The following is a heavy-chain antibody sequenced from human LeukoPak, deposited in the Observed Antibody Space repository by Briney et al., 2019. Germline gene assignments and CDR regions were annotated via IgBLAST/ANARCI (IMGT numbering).Heavy chain of an antibody. D-gene: IGHD2-2*01. J-gene: IGHJ3*02. CDR3: AKDVVEVGIVVVPAAPAEAFDI. CDR2: ISSSGGII. Sequence: GGSLRLSCAASGFTFSSYAMNWVRQAPGKGLEWVSYISSSGGIISYADSVKGRFTISRDNSKNTLYPQMNSLRAEDTAVYYCAKDVVEVGIVVVPAAPAEAFDIWGQGTMVTVSS. V-gene: IGHV3-23*01. CDR1: GFTFSSYA.